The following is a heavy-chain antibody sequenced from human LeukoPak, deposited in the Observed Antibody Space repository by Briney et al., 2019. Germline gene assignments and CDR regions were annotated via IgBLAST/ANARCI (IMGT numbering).Heavy chain of an antibody. V-gene: IGHV1-18*01. J-gene: IGHJ6*03. D-gene: IGHD3-3*01. Sequence: PRASVKVSCKASSYPFTRYGISWVRQAPGQGLEWMGWISGSNGNTNYAQKFLGRVTMTTDTSTSTAYMELRSLRSDDTAVYYCARDIPDFWSFSKYYYMDVWGKGTTVTVSS. CDR1: SYPFTRYG. CDR3: ARDIPDFWSFSKYYYMDV. CDR2: ISGSNGNT.